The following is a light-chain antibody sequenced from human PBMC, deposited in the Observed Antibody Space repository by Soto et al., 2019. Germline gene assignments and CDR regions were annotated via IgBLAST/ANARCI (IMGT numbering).Light chain of an antibody. CDR1: QSVSSSY. CDR2: GAS. J-gene: IGKJ4*01. CDR3: QLSGCSPLS. Sequence: LKKSAGTVSLAPGKRPTLSCRASQSVSSSYLAWYQQKPGQAPRLLIYGASSRATCIPDRFSGSGSGTDFKLTISCLEPEDRVLDCCQLSGCSPLSSGGGTKVDI. V-gene: IGKV3-20*01.